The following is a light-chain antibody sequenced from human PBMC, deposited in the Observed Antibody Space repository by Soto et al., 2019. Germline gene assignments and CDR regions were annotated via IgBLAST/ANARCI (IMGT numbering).Light chain of an antibody. CDR3: TSYTSSSPDV. V-gene: IGLV2-14*01. Sequence: QSALTQPASVSGSPGQSITISCTGTSSDVGGYNYVSWYQQHPGKAPKLMIYDVSNRPSGVSNRFSGSKSGNTASLTISGLQAEDEAHYYCTSYTSSSPDVFGTGTKLTVL. CDR1: SSDVGGYNY. CDR2: DVS. J-gene: IGLJ1*01.